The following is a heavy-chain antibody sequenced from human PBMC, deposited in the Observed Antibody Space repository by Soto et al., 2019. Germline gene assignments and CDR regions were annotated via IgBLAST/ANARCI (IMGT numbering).Heavy chain of an antibody. Sequence: EVQLLESGGGLVQPGGSLRLSCAASGFTFSTSAMSWDRQAPGKGLEWVSGISDSGGSTWYADSVKGRFTLSRDNSKMTVYLKMNSLRAVDTAVYYCAKDDKYSGSKHAFDIWGPGTMVTVSS. V-gene: IGHV3-23*01. J-gene: IGHJ3*02. CDR3: AKDDKYSGSKHAFDI. CDR1: GFTFSTSA. CDR2: ISDSGGST. D-gene: IGHD1-26*01.